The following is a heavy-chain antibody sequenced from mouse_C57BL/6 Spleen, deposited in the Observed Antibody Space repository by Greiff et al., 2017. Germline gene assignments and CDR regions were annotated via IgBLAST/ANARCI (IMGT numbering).Heavy chain of an antibody. Sequence: QVQLQQSGPELVKPGASVKISCKASGYAFSSSWMNWVKQRPGKGLEWIGRIYPGDGDTNYNGKFKGKATLTAAKSSSTAYMQLSSLTSEDSAVYFCARGDYYGSSYCFDYWGQGTTLTVSS. CDR2: IYPGDGDT. V-gene: IGHV1-82*01. J-gene: IGHJ2*01. CDR3: ARGDYYGSSYCFDY. D-gene: IGHD1-1*01. CDR1: GYAFSSSW.